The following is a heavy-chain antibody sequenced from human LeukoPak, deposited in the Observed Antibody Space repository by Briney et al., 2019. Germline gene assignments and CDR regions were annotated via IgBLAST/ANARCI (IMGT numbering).Heavy chain of an antibody. V-gene: IGHV3-30-3*01. CDR3: ARDSVDVEMATITGYFDY. Sequence: GGSLRLSCAASGFTFSSYAMHWVRQAPGKGLEWVAVISYDGSNKYYADSVKGRFTISRDNSKNTLYLQMNSLRAEDTAVYYCARDSVDVEMATITGYFDYWGQETLVTVSS. CDR1: GFTFSSYA. D-gene: IGHD5-24*01. J-gene: IGHJ4*02. CDR2: ISYDGSNK.